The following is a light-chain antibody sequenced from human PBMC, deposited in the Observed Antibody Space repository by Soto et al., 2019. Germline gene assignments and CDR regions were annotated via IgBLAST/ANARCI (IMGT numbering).Light chain of an antibody. Sequence: IQMTQSPSTLSASVGDIATITCRASQSISSWLAWYQQKPGKAPKLLIYKASTLKSGVPSRFSGSGSGTEFTLTISSLQPDDFATYYCQHYNSYSEAFGQGTKVDIK. CDR3: QHYNSYSEA. V-gene: IGKV1-5*03. CDR2: KAS. J-gene: IGKJ1*01. CDR1: QSISSW.